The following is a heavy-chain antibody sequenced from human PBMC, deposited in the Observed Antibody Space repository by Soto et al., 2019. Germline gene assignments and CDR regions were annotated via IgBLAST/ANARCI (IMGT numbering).Heavy chain of an antibody. CDR2: INNIGST. CDR3: TTPLRTYGYYYYGMNV. D-gene: IGHD3-16*01. V-gene: IGHV4-34*01. J-gene: IGHJ6*01. Sequence: QVQLQQWGAGLLKPSETLSLPCAVNGGSFSGYYWSWIRQPPGQGLEWIGEINNIGSTTYNPSLNTRVTISVDTSKTPVSLKLISVTAADTAVYYCTTPLRTYGYYYYGMNVCGQGTKVTVSS. CDR1: GGSFSGYY.